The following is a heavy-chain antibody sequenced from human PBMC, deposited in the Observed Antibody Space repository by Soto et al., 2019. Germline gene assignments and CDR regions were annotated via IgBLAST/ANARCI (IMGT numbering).Heavy chain of an antibody. D-gene: IGHD6-13*01. V-gene: IGHV1-69*13. CDR1: GGTFSSYA. CDR2: IIPIFGTA. CDR3: ARDCIAAADSCGMDV. J-gene: IGHJ6*02. Sequence: SVKVSCKASGGTFSSYAISWVRQAPGQGLEWMGGIIPIFGTANYAQKFQGRVTITADESTSTAYMELSSLRSEDTAVYYCARDCIAAADSCGMDVWGQGTTVTVSS.